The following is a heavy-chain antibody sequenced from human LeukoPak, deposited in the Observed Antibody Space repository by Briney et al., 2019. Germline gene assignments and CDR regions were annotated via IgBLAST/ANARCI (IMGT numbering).Heavy chain of an antibody. D-gene: IGHD3-9*01. V-gene: IGHV3-23*01. CDR2: ISGSGGST. Sequence: PGGSLRLSCAASGFTFSSYAMSWVRQAPGKGLEWVSAISGSGGSTYYADSVKGRFTISRDNSKNTLYLQMNSLRAEDTAVYYCARVRSYYDILTGFFDYWGQGTLVTVSS. J-gene: IGHJ4*02. CDR1: GFTFSSYA. CDR3: ARVRSYYDILTGFFDY.